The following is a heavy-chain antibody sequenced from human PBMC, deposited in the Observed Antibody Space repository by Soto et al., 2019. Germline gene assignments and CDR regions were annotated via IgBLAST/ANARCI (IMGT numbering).Heavy chain of an antibody. D-gene: IGHD1-26*01. Sequence: GGSLRLSCAASGFTFSSYGMHWVRQAPGKGLEWVAVISYDGSNKYYADSVKGRFTISRDNSKNTLYLQMNSLRAEDTAVYYCAKSTEGGDAFDIWGQGTMVTVSS. V-gene: IGHV3-30*18. CDR1: GFTFSSYG. J-gene: IGHJ3*02. CDR2: ISYDGSNK. CDR3: AKSTEGGDAFDI.